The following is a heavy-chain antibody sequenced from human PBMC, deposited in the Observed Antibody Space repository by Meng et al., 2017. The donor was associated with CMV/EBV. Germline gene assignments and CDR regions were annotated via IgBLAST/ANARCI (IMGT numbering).Heavy chain of an antibody. J-gene: IGHJ4*02. D-gene: IGHD2-21*01. CDR1: GFTFSSYG. CDR3: AKDRSVNCGGDCPNSD. CDR2: IWYDGSNK. V-gene: IGHV3-33*06. Sequence: GGSLRLSCAASGFTFSSYGMHWVRQASGKGLEWVAVIWYDGSNKYYADSVKGRFTISRDNSKNTLYLQMNSLRAEDTAVYYCAKDRSVNCGGDCPNSDWGQGTLVTVSS.